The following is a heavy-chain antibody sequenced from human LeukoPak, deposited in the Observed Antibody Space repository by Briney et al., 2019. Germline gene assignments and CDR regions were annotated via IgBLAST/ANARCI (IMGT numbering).Heavy chain of an antibody. Sequence: SGGSLRLSCAASGFTSSSYSMNWVRQAPGKGLEWVSYISSSSSTIYYADSVKGRFTISRDNAKNSLYLQMNSLRAEDTAVYYCVREGICSSTSCYQSHYYYYMDVWGKGTTVTVSS. D-gene: IGHD2-2*01. CDR2: ISSSSSTI. V-gene: IGHV3-48*01. CDR1: GFTSSSYS. CDR3: VREGICSSTSCYQSHYYYYMDV. J-gene: IGHJ6*03.